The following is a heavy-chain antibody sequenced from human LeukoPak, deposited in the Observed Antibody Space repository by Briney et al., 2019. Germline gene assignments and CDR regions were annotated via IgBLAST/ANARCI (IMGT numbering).Heavy chain of an antibody. J-gene: IGHJ5*02. D-gene: IGHD6-19*01. Sequence: SETLSLTCAVYGGSFSCYYWSWIRQPPGKGLEWMGEINHSGSTNYNPSLESRVTISVATSKKQFSLKLSSVPAADTAVYYCARGRLQGSSGWYAWFDTWGQGTLVTVSS. CDR2: INHSGST. CDR1: GGSFSCYY. CDR3: ARGRLQGSSGWYAWFDT. V-gene: IGHV4-34*01.